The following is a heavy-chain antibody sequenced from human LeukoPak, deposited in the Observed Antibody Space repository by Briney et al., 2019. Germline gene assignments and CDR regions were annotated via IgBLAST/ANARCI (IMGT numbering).Heavy chain of an antibody. J-gene: IGHJ4*02. Sequence: SETLSLTCTVSGGSISAYYWSWIRQTPGKGLEWIGYIYYSGSTNYNPSLKSRVTISVDTSKNQFSLKLSSVTAADTAVYYCARDGDRSGYDYHYWGQGTLVTVSS. CDR1: GGSISAYY. V-gene: IGHV4-59*01. CDR3: ARDGDRSGYDYHY. D-gene: IGHD5-12*01. CDR2: IYYSGST.